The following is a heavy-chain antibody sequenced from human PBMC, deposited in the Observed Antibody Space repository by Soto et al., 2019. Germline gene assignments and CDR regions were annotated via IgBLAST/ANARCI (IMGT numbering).Heavy chain of an antibody. D-gene: IGHD3-16*02. CDR1: GDSVSSNSAA. CDR3: ARVEGNGYHRDVIAF. CDR2: TYYRSKWYN. Sequence: PSQTLPLTCAISGDSVSSNSAAWNSIRQSPSRGLEWLGRTYYRSKWYNDYAVSVKSRITINPDTSKNQFSLQLNSVTPEDTAVYYCARVEGNGYHRDVIAFWGQGSTVTVSS. J-gene: IGHJ6*02. V-gene: IGHV6-1*01.